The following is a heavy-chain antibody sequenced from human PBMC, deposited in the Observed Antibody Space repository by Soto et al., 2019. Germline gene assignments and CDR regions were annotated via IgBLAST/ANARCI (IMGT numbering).Heavy chain of an antibody. D-gene: IGHD5-18*01. CDR1: GFTFSSYA. Sequence: GGSLRLSCAASGFTFSSYAMHWVRQAPGKGLEWVAVISYDGSNKYYADSVKGRFTISRDNSKNTLYLQMNSLRAEDTAVYYCARGTASPPYYYYGMDVWGQGPTVTVSS. V-gene: IGHV3-30-3*01. J-gene: IGHJ6*02. CDR2: ISYDGSNK. CDR3: ARGTASPPYYYYGMDV.